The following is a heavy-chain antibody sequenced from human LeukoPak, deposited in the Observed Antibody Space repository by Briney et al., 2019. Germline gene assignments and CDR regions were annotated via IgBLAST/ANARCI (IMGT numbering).Heavy chain of an antibody. J-gene: IGHJ5*02. CDR1: GGSISSGGYY. CDR2: IYYSGST. D-gene: IGHD3-10*01. CDR3: ARSVHDVLLWFGELLGNWFDP. Sequence: PSQTLSLTCTVSGGSISSGGYYWSWIRQHPGKGLEWIGYIYYSGSTNYNPSLKSRVTISVDTSKNQFSLKLSSVTAADTAAYYCARSVHDVLLWFGELLGNWFDPWGQGTLVTVSS. V-gene: IGHV4-31*03.